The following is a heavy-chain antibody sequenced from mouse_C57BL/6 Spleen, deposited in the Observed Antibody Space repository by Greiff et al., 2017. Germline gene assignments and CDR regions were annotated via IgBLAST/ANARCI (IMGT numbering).Heavy chain of an antibody. CDR1: GFTFSSYT. CDR3: ARNYDYSNYYFDY. V-gene: IGHV5-9*01. J-gene: IGHJ2*01. D-gene: IGHD2-5*01. Sequence: EVMLVESGGGLVKPGGSLKLSCAASGFTFSSYTMSWVRQTPEKRLEWVATISGGGGNTYYPDSVKGRFTISRDIAKNTLYLQMSSLRSEDTALYYGARNYDYSNYYFDYGGQGTTLTVSS. CDR2: ISGGGGNT.